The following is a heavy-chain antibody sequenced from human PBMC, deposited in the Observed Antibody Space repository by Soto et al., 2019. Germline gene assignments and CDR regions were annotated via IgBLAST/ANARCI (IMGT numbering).Heavy chain of an antibody. Sequence: GGSLRLSCAASGFMFSTTDLSWVRQAPGKGLEWVTTIEGSGTITYYADSVRGRFTISRDNSKNTVYLQMDSLTADDTAVYYCVKNSGWFNSWGQGTPVTVSS. J-gene: IGHJ5*01. CDR3: VKNSGWFNS. D-gene: IGHD3-10*01. CDR1: GFMFSTTD. V-gene: IGHV3-23*01. CDR2: IEGSGTIT.